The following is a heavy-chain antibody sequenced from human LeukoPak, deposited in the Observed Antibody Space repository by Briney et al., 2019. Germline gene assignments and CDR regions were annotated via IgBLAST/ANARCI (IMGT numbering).Heavy chain of an antibody. D-gene: IGHD6-13*01. CDR2: ISSSSSTI. CDR3: ARDGEQLVLDY. CDR1: GFTFSSYS. J-gene: IGHJ4*02. V-gene: IGHV3-48*01. Sequence: SGGSLRLSCAASGFTFSSYSMNWVRQAPGKGLEWVSYISSSSSTIYYADSVKGRFTISRDNAKNSLYLQMNSLRAEDTAVYYCARDGEQLVLDYWGQGTLVTVSS.